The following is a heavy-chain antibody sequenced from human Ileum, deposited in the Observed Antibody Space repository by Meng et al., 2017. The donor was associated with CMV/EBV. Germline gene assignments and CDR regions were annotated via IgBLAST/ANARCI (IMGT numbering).Heavy chain of an antibody. CDR2: IHPNTGDT. V-gene: IGHV1-2*02. D-gene: IGHD6-19*01. J-gene: IGHJ4*02. Sequence: QGQLVQSGAEVEKPGASVKVSCKASGYTFTAFYIHWVRQTPVQGLEWMGWIHPNTGDTKYAQKFWGRFTMTRATSINTAYMELNSLTSDDTAVYYCVRNLIRGWGYDMWGQGTLVTASS. CDR1: GYTFTAFY. CDR3: VRNLIRGWGYDM.